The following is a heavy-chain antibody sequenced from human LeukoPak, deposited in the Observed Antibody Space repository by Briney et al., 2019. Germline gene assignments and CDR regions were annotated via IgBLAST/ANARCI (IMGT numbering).Heavy chain of an antibody. Sequence: TGGSLRLSCAPSRFDLSAYTMNWVRQAPGKGPEWVSSISSSSVYIFYADSLKGRFTISRDNAKNSLYLQMNSLRAEDTAVYYCARDRYGDYVGNWFDPWGQGTLVTVSS. V-gene: IGHV3-21*01. D-gene: IGHD4-17*01. CDR3: ARDRYGDYVGNWFDP. J-gene: IGHJ5*02. CDR1: RFDLSAYT. CDR2: ISSSSVYI.